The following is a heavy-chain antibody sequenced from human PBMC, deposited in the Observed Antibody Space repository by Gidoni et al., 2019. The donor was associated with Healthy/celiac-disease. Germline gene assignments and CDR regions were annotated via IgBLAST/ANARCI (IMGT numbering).Heavy chain of an antibody. D-gene: IGHD2-15*01. V-gene: IGHV3-30-3*01. CDR2: ISYDGSNK. Sequence: QVQLVESGGGVVQPGRSLNLSCAASGFTFSSYAMHCVRQAPGKGLEWVAVISYDGSNKYYADSVKGRFTISRDNSKNTLYLQMNSLRAEDTAVYYCARLYCSGGSCYHFLTVKKTAEYFQHWGQGTLVTVSS. J-gene: IGHJ1*01. CDR3: ARLYCSGGSCYHFLTVKKTAEYFQH. CDR1: GFTFSSYA.